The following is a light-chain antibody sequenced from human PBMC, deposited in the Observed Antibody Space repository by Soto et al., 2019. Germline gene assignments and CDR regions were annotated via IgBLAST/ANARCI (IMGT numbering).Light chain of an antibody. V-gene: IGKV3-11*01. J-gene: IGKJ4*01. Sequence: EIVLTQSPATLSLSPGERATLSCRASQSVSSYLAWYQQKPGQAPRLLIYDASNRATGIPARFSGSGSGTDFTLPISSLEPEDFAVYSCQQRSNWPSALTFGGGTKVDI. CDR2: DAS. CDR1: QSVSSY. CDR3: QQRSNWPSALT.